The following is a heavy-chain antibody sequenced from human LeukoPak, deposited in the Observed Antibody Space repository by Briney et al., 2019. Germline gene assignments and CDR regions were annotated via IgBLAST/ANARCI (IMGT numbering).Heavy chain of an antibody. V-gene: IGHV4-34*01. CDR1: GGSFSGYY. Sequence: SETLPLTCAVYGGSFSGYYWSWIRQPPGKGLEWIGEINHSGSTNYNPSLKSRVTISVDTSKNQFSLKLSSVTAADTAVYYCARWDIRGTAHQLDYWGQGTLVTVSS. CDR3: ARWDIRGTAHQLDY. J-gene: IGHJ4*02. CDR2: INHSGST. D-gene: IGHD1-7*01.